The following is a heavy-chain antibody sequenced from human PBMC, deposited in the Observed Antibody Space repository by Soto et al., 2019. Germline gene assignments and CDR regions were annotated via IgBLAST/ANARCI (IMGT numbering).Heavy chain of an antibody. V-gene: IGHV3-74*01. CDR3: ARPDYGGNSAYYYYGMDV. D-gene: IGHD4-17*01. Sequence: GGSLRLSCAASGFTFSIYWMHWVRQGPGKGLVWVSRINSDGSSTKYADSVKGRFTISRDNAKNTLYLQMNSLRAEDTAVYYCARPDYGGNSAYYYYGMDVWGPGTTVTVPS. J-gene: IGHJ6*02. CDR1: GFTFSIYW. CDR2: INSDGSST.